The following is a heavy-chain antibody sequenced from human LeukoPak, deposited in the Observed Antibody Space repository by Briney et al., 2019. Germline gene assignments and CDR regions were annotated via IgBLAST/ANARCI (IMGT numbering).Heavy chain of an antibody. J-gene: IGHJ4*02. D-gene: IGHD6-6*01. CDR3: VKETIFYSSSSYFDS. V-gene: IGHV3-43*01. CDR1: GFSFAQFT. CDR2: ITYAGETT. Sequence: PGGSLRLSCAASGFSFAQFTMHWVRQAPGKGLEWISVITYAGETTLYADSVRGRFTVSRDNSQNSLFLQMDSLRAEHTALYYCVKETIFYSSSSYFDSWGQGTLVTVSS.